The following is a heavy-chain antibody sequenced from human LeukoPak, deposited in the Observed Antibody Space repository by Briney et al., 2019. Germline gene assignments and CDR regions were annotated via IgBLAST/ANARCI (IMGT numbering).Heavy chain of an antibody. CDR2: MNPDSGNT. CDR3: ARPGSGWSYFDY. D-gene: IGHD6-19*01. CDR1: GYTFTSYD. V-gene: IGHV1-8*01. Sequence: ASVKVSCKASGYTFTSYDINWVRQATGQGLEWMGWMNPDSGNTGYAQKFQGRVTMTRNTSISTAYMELSSLRSEDTAVYYCARPGSGWSYFDYWGQGTLVTVSS. J-gene: IGHJ4*02.